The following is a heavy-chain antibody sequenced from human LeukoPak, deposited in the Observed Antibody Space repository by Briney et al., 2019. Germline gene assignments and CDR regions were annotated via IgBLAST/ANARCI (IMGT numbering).Heavy chain of an antibody. D-gene: IGHD3-3*01. CDR3: ARFIRFLEWLGPNYYYYGMDV. V-gene: IGHV1-8*01. Sequence: ASVKVSCKASGYTFTSYDINWVRQATGQGLEWMGWMNPNSGKTGYAQKFQGRVTMTRNTSISTAYMELSSLRSEDTAVYYCARFIRFLEWLGPNYYYYGMDVWGRGTTVTVSS. CDR1: GYTFTSYD. CDR2: MNPNSGKT. J-gene: IGHJ6*04.